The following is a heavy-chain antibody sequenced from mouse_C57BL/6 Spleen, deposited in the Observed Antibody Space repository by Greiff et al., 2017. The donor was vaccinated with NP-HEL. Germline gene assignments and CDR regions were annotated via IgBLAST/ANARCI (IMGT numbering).Heavy chain of an antibody. Sequence: EVHLVESGGDLVKPGGSLKLSCAASGFTFSSYGMSWVRQTPDKRLEWVATISSGGSYTYYPDSVKGRFTISRDNAKNTLYLQMSSLKSEDTAMYYCARQGVVAQYYYAMDYWGQGTSVTVSS. V-gene: IGHV5-6*01. CDR1: GFTFSSYG. CDR2: ISSGGSYT. CDR3: ARQGVVAQYYYAMDY. D-gene: IGHD1-1*01. J-gene: IGHJ4*01.